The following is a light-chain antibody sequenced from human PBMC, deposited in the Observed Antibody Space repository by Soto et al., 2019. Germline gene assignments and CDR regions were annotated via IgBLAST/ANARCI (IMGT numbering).Light chain of an antibody. CDR2: SNN. CDR3: AAWDDSLNGVV. Sequence: QSVLTQPPSASETPGQRVTISCSGSRSNIGSSTVNWYQQLPGTAPKLLIYSNNQRPSGVPDRFSGSKSGTSASLAISGLQSEDEADYYCAAWDDSLNGVVFGGGTQLTVL. J-gene: IGLJ2*01. V-gene: IGLV1-44*01. CDR1: RSNIGSST.